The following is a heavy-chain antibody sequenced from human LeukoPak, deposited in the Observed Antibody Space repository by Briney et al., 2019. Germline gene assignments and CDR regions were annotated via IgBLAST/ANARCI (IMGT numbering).Heavy chain of an antibody. CDR3: ARQPTVKRGAVASNFDY. J-gene: IGHJ4*02. CDR2: IYYNGIT. Sequence: SETLSLTCSVSGGLITTSIHYWAWIRQPPGKGLEWLASIYYNGITYYNASLERRVTMSVDTSTNQFSLRLRSVSAADTSVYYCARQPTVKRGAVASNFDYWGRGTLVTVSS. D-gene: IGHD6-19*01. CDR1: GGLITTSIHY. V-gene: IGHV4-39*01.